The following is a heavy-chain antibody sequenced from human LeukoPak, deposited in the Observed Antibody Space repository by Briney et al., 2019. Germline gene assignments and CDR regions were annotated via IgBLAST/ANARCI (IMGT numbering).Heavy chain of an antibody. Sequence: PSETLSLTCAVYGGSFSGYYWSWIRQPPGKGLEWIGEINHSGSTNYNPSLKSRVTISVDASKNQFSLKLSSVTAADTAVYYCARAQYYYDSSGYYWFDPWGQGTLVTVSS. D-gene: IGHD3-22*01. CDR2: INHSGST. CDR1: GGSFSGYY. J-gene: IGHJ5*02. V-gene: IGHV4-34*01. CDR3: ARAQYYYDSSGYYWFDP.